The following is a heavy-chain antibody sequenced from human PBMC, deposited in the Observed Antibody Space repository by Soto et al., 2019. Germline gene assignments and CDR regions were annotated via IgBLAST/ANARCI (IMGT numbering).Heavy chain of an antibody. V-gene: IGHV1-18*01. CDR3: ARWGDYCSGTSCYTFDS. CDR2: ISAYNGNT. D-gene: IGHD2-2*02. Sequence: ASVKVSCKASGYTFTSYGISWVRQAPGQGLEWMGWISAYNGNTNYAQKLQGRVTMTTDTSTSTAYMELRSLRSDDTAVYYCARWGDYCSGTSCYTFDSWGQGTLVTVSS. J-gene: IGHJ4*02. CDR1: GYTFTSYG.